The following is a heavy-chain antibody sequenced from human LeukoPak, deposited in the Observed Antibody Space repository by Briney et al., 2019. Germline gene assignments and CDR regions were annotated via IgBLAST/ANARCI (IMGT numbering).Heavy chain of an antibody. J-gene: IGHJ4*02. CDR3: AREGAGTGAGYY. CDR2: INPNSGGT. V-gene: IGHV1-2*02. Sequence: GASVKVSCKASGYTFTGYYMHWVRQAPGQGLEWMGWINPNSGGTNYAQKFRGRVTMTRDTSISTAYMELSRLRSDDTAVYYCAREGAGTGAGYYWGERTLVTVSS. D-gene: IGHD6-13*01. CDR1: GYTFTGYY.